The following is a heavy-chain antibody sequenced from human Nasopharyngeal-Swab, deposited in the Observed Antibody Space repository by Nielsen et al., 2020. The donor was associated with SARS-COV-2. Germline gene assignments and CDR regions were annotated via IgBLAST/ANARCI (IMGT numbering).Heavy chain of an antibody. CDR3: ARANYYGSGSQNPALAAEFDY. D-gene: IGHD3-10*01. Sequence: GESLKISCAASGFTVSSNYMSWVRQAPGKGLEWVSVIYSGGSTYYADSVKGRFTISRHNSKNTLYLQMNSLRAEDTAVYYCARANYYGSGSQNPALAAEFDYWGQGTLVTVSS. CDR1: GFTVSSNY. J-gene: IGHJ4*02. CDR2: IYSGGST. V-gene: IGHV3-53*04.